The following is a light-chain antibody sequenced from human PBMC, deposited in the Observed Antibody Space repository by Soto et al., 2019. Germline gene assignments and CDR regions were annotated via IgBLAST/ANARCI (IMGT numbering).Light chain of an antibody. CDR1: QSLTNSF. CDR2: DTS. Sequence: EIVLTQSPGTLSLSPVERATLSCMASQSLTNSFIAWYQQKPGQAPRLLIYDTSSRATGIPDRFSGSGSGTDFTLTISRLEPEDFAVFFCQQYGTSEIIFGQGTRLEI. J-gene: IGKJ5*01. CDR3: QQYGTSEII. V-gene: IGKV3-20*01.